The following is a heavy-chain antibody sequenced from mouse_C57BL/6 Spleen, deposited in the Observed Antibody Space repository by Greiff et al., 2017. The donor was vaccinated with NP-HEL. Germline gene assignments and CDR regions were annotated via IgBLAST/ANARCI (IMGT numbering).Heavy chain of an antibody. J-gene: IGHJ3*01. Sequence: VKVVESGPGLVQPSQSLSITCTVSGFSLTSYGVHWVRQSPGKGLEWLGVIWRGGSTDYNAAFMSRLSITKDNSKSQVFFKMNSLQADDTAIYYCAIYYYGSSYGFAYWGQGTLVTVSA. D-gene: IGHD1-1*01. CDR3: AIYYYGSSYGFAY. V-gene: IGHV2-5*01. CDR1: GFSLTSYG. CDR2: IWRGGST.